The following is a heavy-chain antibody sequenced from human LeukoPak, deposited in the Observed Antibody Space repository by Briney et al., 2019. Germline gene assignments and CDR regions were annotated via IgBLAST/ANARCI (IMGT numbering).Heavy chain of an antibody. CDR3: ARVRGTPDYTDWFDP. Sequence: SETLSLTCTVSGGSISSYYWIWIRQPPGKGLEWIGYMFYSGSTNYNPSLKSRVTMSVDTSKNQFSLKLSSVTAAYTAVYYCARVRGTPDYTDWFDPWGQGTLVTVSS. J-gene: IGHJ5*02. D-gene: IGHD4-11*01. V-gene: IGHV4-59*12. CDR1: GGSISSYY. CDR2: MFYSGST.